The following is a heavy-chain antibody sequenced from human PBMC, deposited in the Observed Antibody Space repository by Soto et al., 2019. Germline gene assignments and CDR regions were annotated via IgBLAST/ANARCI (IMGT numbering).Heavy chain of an antibody. Sequence: SETLSLTCTVSGGSISSGGYYWSWIRQHPGKGLEWIGYIYYSGSTYYNPSLKSRVTISVDTSKNQFSLKLSSVTAADTAVYYCARGDDSSGYSSCNFDYWGQGTLVTVSS. CDR3: ARGDDSSGYSSCNFDY. V-gene: IGHV4-31*03. CDR1: GGSISSGGYY. D-gene: IGHD3-22*01. J-gene: IGHJ4*02. CDR2: IYYSGST.